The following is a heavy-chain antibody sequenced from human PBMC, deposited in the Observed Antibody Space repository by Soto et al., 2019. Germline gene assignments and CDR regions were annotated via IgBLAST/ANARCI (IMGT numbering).Heavy chain of an antibody. CDR1: GFTFSNAW. Sequence: GGSLRLSCAASGFTFSNAWMSWVRQAPGKGLEWVGRIKSKTDGGTTDYAAPVKGRFTISRDDSKNTLYLQMNSLKTEDTAVYHCTTHIVVVVAAQSDYWGQGTLVTVSS. CDR2: IKSKTDGGTT. J-gene: IGHJ4*02. V-gene: IGHV3-15*01. D-gene: IGHD2-15*01. CDR3: TTHIVVVVAAQSDY.